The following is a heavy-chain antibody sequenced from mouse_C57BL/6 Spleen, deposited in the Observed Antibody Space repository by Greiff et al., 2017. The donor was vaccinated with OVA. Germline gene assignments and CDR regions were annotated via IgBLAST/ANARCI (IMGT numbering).Heavy chain of an antibody. J-gene: IGHJ4*01. Sequence: EVKLQESGPGLVKPSQSLSLTCSVTGYSITSGYYWNWIRQFPGNKLEWMGYISYDGSNNYNPSLKNRISITRDTSKNQFFLKLNSVTTEDTATYYCARQLRLLMDYWGQGTSVTVSS. CDR2: ISYDGSN. D-gene: IGHD3-2*02. CDR3: ARQLRLLMDY. V-gene: IGHV3-6*01. CDR1: GYSITSGYY.